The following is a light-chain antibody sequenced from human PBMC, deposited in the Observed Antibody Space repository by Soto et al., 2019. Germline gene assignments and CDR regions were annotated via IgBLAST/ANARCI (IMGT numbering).Light chain of an antibody. CDR3: SSWTSSTTQV. CDR1: SSDVGGYNF. Sequence: QSALTQPASVSGSPGQSITISCTGTSSDVGGYNFFSWYQPHPGKAPKLMIYEVNNRPSGVSNRFSGSKSGNTASLTISGLQAEDEAYYYCSSWTSSTTQVLGGGTKLTVL. V-gene: IGLV2-14*01. J-gene: IGLJ3*02. CDR2: EVN.